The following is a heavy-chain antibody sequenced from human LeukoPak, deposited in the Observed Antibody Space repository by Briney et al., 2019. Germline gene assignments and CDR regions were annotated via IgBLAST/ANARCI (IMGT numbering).Heavy chain of an antibody. CDR3: AKDGNWARFEN. J-gene: IGHJ4*02. Sequence: GGTLRLSCAASGLAFSNYGMNWVRQAPGKGLEWVSGITGSGGTTYYADSVKGRFTNSRDNSKNTLYLQMNSPRAEDTAAYYCAKDGNWARFENWGQGTLVTVSS. D-gene: IGHD7-27*01. CDR1: GLAFSNYG. CDR2: ITGSGGTT. V-gene: IGHV3-23*01.